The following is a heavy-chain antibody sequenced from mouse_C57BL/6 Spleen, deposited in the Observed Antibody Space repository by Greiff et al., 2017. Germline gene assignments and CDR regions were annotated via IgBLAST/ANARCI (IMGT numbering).Heavy chain of an antibody. CDR2: ISSGGSYT. D-gene: IGHD3-3*01. Sequence: EVQLVESGGDLVKPGGSLKLSCAASGFTFSSYGMSWARQTPDKRLEWVATISSGGSYTYYPDSVKGRFTISRDNAKNTLYLQMSILKSEDTAMYYCARHPLGFHYFDYWGQGTTLTVSS. CDR1: GFTFSSYG. J-gene: IGHJ2*01. CDR3: ARHPLGFHYFDY. V-gene: IGHV5-6*01.